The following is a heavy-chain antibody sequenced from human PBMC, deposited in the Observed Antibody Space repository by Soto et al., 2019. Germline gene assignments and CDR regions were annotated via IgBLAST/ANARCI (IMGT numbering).Heavy chain of an antibody. Sequence: ASVKVSCKASGYTFTSYGISWVRQAPGQGLEWMGWISAYNGNTNYAQKLQGRVTMTTDTSTSTAYMELRSLRSDDTAVYYCARHHSGYDQAWFEPWGQGARVTVSS. V-gene: IGHV1-18*04. CDR1: GYTFTSYG. J-gene: IGHJ5*02. D-gene: IGHD5-12*01. CDR2: ISAYNGNT. CDR3: ARHHSGYDQAWFEP.